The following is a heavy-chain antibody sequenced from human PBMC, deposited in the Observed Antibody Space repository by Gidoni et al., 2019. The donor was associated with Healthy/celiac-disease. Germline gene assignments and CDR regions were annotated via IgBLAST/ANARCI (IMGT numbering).Heavy chain of an antibody. D-gene: IGHD2-2*02. Sequence: QVQLVQSGAEVQKPGASVKVSCKASGYTFTSYYMHWVRQAPGQGLEWMGIINPSGGSTSYAQKFQGRVTMTRDTSTSTVYMELSSLRSEDTAVYYCARDLVPAAIWGAFDIWGQGTMVTVSS. CDR1: GYTFTSYY. V-gene: IGHV1-46*01. CDR3: ARDLVPAAIWGAFDI. J-gene: IGHJ3*02. CDR2: INPSGGST.